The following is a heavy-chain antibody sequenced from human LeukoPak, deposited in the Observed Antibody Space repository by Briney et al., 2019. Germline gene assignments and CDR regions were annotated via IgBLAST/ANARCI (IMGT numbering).Heavy chain of an antibody. CDR2: ISHDGSNE. D-gene: IGHD3-10*01. V-gene: IGHV3-30*03. J-gene: IGHJ4*02. CDR1: GFTFSNHG. CDR3: SRDGSGSYDY. Sequence: GGSLRLSCAASGFTFSNHGMHWVRQAPGKGLEWVALISHDGSNEYYLDSVKGRFTISRDNSKNTLYLQMNSLRAEDTAVYYCSRDGSGSYDYWGQGTLVTVSS.